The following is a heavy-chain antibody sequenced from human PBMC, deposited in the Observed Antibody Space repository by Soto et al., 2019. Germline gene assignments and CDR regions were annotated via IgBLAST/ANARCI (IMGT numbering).Heavy chain of an antibody. CDR2: TYYRSKWNY. Sequence: SQTLSLTCAITGDSVSINSAGWSWVRQSPSRGLEWLGRTYYRSKWNYEYAVSVRGRITINPDTSKNQYALQLNSVTPEDTDVYFCARGEQYSGRIFDYWGQGTLVTVCS. V-gene: IGHV6-1*01. J-gene: IGHJ4*01. CDR1: GDSVSINSAG. D-gene: IGHD1-26*01. CDR3: ARGEQYSGRIFDY.